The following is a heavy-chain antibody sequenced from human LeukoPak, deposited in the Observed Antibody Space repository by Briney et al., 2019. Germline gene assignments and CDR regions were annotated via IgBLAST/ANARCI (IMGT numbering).Heavy chain of an antibody. CDR3: SRGRGGPKEVVVAAIDY. V-gene: IGHV1-8*01. CDR1: GYTFTIYD. CDR2: MNTNSGNT. J-gene: IGHJ4*02. Sequence: VTVSCKASGYTFTIYDINWVRQAPGQGREWMGWMNTNSGNTGYAQKFQGRVTMTRNTSISTAYMELISLRSDDTAVYYCSRGRGGPKEVVVAAIDYWGQGTLVTVSS. D-gene: IGHD2-15*01.